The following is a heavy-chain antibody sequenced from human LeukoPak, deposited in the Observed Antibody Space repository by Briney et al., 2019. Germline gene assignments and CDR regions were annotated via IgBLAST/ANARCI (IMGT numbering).Heavy chain of an antibody. V-gene: IGHV3-30*18. J-gene: IGHJ6*02. CDR3: AKDLAHYGDYFSGSFNRYGMDV. D-gene: IGHD4-17*01. Sequence: PGGSLRLSCAASGFTFSSYGMHWVRQAPGKGLEWVAVMSYDGSNKYYADSVKGRFTISRDNSKNTLYLQMNSLRAEDTAVYYCAKDLAHYGDYFSGSFNRYGMDVWGQGTTVTDSS. CDR2: MSYDGSNK. CDR1: GFTFSSYG.